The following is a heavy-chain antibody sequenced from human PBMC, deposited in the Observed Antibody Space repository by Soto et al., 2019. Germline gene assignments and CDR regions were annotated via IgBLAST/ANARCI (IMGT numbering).Heavy chain of an antibody. CDR1: GFTFSGSA. CDR2: IRSKANSYAT. J-gene: IGHJ6*02. V-gene: IGHV3-73*01. D-gene: IGHD6-6*01. CDR3: TRRKYSSSHYYYGMDV. Sequence: GGSLRLSCAASGFTFSGSAMHWVRQASGKGLEWVGRIRSKANSYATAYAASVKGRFTISRDDSKNTAYLQMNSLKTEDTAVYYCTRRKYSSSHYYYGMDVWGQGTTVTVSS.